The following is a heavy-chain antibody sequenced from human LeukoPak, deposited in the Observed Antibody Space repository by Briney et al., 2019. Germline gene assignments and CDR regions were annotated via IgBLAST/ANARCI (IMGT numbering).Heavy chain of an antibody. CDR3: ARATEEMATNYFDY. CDR1: GGSISTSNYY. V-gene: IGHV4-39*07. J-gene: IGHJ4*02. Sequence: SETLSLTCTVSGGSISTSNYYWGWIRQPPGKGLEWIGNIFYSGSTYYSPSVKSRVTISLDTSKNQFSLKLSSVTAADTAVYYCARATEEMATNYFDYWGQGTLVTVSS. D-gene: IGHD5-24*01. CDR2: IFYSGST.